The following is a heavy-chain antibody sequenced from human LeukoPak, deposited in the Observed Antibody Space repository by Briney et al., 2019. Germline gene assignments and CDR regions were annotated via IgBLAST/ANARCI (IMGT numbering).Heavy chain of an antibody. J-gene: IGHJ6*03. V-gene: IGHV1-8*03. CDR2: MNPNSGNT. CDR3: ARIELDSSYYYYMDV. Sequence: GSSVKVSCKASGYTFTSYDINWVRQATGQGLEWMGWMNPNSGNTGYAQKFQGRVTITRNTSISTAYMELSSLRSEDTAVYYCARIELDSSYYYYMDVWGQGTMVTVSS. D-gene: IGHD5-24*01. CDR1: GYTFTSYD.